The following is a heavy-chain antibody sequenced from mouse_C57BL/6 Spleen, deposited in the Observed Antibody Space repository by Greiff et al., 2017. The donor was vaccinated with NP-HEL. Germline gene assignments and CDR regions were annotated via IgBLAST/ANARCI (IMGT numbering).Heavy chain of an antibody. CDR2: IYPGGGYT. J-gene: IGHJ4*01. D-gene: IGHD1-1*01. CDR3: ARENPYYYGSSYVGAMDY. V-gene: IGHV1-63*01. Sequence: QVQLKESGAELVRPGTSVKMSCKASGYTFTNYWIGWAKQRPGHGLEWIGDIYPGGGYTNYNEKFKGKATLTADKSSSTAYMQFSSLTSEDSAIYYCARENPYYYGSSYVGAMDYWGQGTSVTVSS. CDR1: GYTFTNYW.